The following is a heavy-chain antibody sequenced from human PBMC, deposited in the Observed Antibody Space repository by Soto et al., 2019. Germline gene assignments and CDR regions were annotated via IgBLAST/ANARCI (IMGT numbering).Heavy chain of an antibody. D-gene: IGHD2-15*01. CDR3: ARDIVVVVAATDHDAFDI. J-gene: IGHJ3*02. CDR2: IIPIFGTA. V-gene: IGHV1-69*13. CDR1: GGTFSSYA. Sequence: SLKVSCKASGGTFSSYAISWVRQAPGQGLEWMGGIIPIFGTANYAQKFQGRVTITADESTSTAYMELSSLRSEDTAVYYCARDIVVVVAATDHDAFDIWGQGXMVTV.